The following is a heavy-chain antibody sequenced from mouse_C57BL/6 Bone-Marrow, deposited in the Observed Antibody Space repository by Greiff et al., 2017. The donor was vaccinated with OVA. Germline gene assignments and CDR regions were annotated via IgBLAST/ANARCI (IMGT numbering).Heavy chain of an antibody. V-gene: IGHV7-1*01. J-gene: IGHJ4*01. CDR2: SRNKANDYTT. CDR3: ARDRLPDYYAMDY. Sequence: EVQVVESGGGLVQSGRSLRLSCATSGFTFSDFYMEWVRQAPGKGLEWIAASRNKANDYTTEYSASVKGRFIVSRDTSQSILYLQMNALRAEDTAIYYCARDRLPDYYAMDYWGQGTSVTVSS. CDR1: GFTFSDFY. D-gene: IGHD2-2*01.